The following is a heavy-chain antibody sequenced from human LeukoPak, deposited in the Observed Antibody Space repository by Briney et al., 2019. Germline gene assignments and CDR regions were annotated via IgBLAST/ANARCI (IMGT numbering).Heavy chain of an antibody. D-gene: IGHD6-19*01. V-gene: IGHV3-23*01. CDR3: ANRTLNSARGWYGVDY. CDR2: ISSIGSST. Sequence: VGFLRLSCAATGFTFSNYAMSWFRQAPGKGLESVSAISSIGSSTYYADSVKGRFTISRANSQETLYLKMNSLRAEATAVYYCANRTLNSARGWYGVDYWSQGTLVTVSS. CDR1: GFTFSNYA. J-gene: IGHJ4*02.